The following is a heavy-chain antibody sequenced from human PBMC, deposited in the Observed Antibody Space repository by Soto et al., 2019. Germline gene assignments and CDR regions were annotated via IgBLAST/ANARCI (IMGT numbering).Heavy chain of an antibody. V-gene: IGHV4-34*01. D-gene: IGHD2-8*01. CDR2: INHSGST. CDR1: GGSFSGYY. J-gene: IGHJ6*02. Sequence: SETLSLTCAVYGGSFSGYYWSWIRQPPGKGLEWIGEINHSGSTNYNPSLKSRVTISVDTSKNQFSLKLSSVTAADTAVYYCARLLMNTYYYYYYGMDVWGQGTTVTVSS. CDR3: ARLLMNTYYYYYYGMDV.